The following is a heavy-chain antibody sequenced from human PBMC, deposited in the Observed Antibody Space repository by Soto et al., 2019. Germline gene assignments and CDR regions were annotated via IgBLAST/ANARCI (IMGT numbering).Heavy chain of an antibody. Sequence: ASVKVSCKASGGTFSSYDINWVRQATGQGLEWMGWMNPNSGNTGYAQKFQGRVTMTRNTSISTAYMELSSLRSEDTAVYYCARGLLGPWRYYGMDVWGQGTTVTVSS. CDR1: GGTFSSYD. D-gene: IGHD2-8*02. CDR3: ARGLLGPWRYYGMDV. J-gene: IGHJ6*02. CDR2: MNPNSGNT. V-gene: IGHV1-8*01.